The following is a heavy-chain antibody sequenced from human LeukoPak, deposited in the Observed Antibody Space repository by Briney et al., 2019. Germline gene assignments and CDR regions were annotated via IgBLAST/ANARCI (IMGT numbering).Heavy chain of an antibody. J-gene: IGHJ4*02. Sequence: GASVKVSCKASGYTFTSYGISWVRQAPGQGLEWMGWISAYNGNTNYAQKLQGRVTMTTDTSTSTAYMELRSLRSDDTAVYYCARPNSTYSSSCPLDYWGQGTLVTVSS. CDR1: GYTFTSYG. D-gene: IGHD6-6*01. CDR3: ARPNSTYSSSCPLDY. V-gene: IGHV1-18*01. CDR2: ISAYNGNT.